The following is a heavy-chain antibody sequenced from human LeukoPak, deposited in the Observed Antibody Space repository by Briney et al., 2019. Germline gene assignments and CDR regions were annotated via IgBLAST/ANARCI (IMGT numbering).Heavy chain of an antibody. CDR1: GFTVSSNY. V-gene: IGHV3-66*01. CDR2: IYSGGST. CDR3: AKSRSGSANWALQIFDN. J-gene: IGHJ4*02. D-gene: IGHD1-1*01. Sequence: PGGSLRLSCAASGFTVSSNYMSWVRQAPGKGLEWASVIYSGGSTYYADSVKGRFTISRDNSKNTLYLQMNSLRAEDTAVYYCAKSRSGSANWALQIFDNWGQGALVTVSS.